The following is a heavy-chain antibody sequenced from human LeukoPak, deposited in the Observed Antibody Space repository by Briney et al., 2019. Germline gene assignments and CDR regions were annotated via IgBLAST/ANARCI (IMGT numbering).Heavy chain of an antibody. CDR3: ARWSGVVGTARGWYFDL. CDR2: INHSGST. Sequence: SETLSLTCAVYGGSFSGYYWSWIRQPPGKGLEWIGEINHSGSTYYNPSLKSRVTISVDTSKNQFSLKLSSVTAADTAVYYCARWSGVVGTARGWYFDLWGRGTLVTVSS. V-gene: IGHV4-34*01. D-gene: IGHD1-26*01. J-gene: IGHJ2*01. CDR1: GGSFSGYY.